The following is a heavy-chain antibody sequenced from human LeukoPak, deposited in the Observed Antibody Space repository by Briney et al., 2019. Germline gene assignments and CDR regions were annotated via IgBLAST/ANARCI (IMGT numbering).Heavy chain of an antibody. Sequence: SVKVSCKASGGTFSNYAISWVRQAPGQGLEWMGGIIPIFDTADYAQKFQGRVTITADKSTSTAYMELSSLRSEDTAVYYCASVAAAGLDAFDIWGQGTMVTVSS. J-gene: IGHJ3*02. CDR1: GGTFSNYA. D-gene: IGHD6-13*01. CDR3: ASVAAAGLDAFDI. V-gene: IGHV1-69*06. CDR2: IIPIFDTA.